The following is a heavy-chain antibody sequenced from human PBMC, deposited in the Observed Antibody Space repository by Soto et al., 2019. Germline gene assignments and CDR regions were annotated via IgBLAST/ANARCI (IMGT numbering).Heavy chain of an antibody. V-gene: IGHV4-31*03. D-gene: IGHD3-3*01. CDR1: GGSISSGGYY. J-gene: IGHJ6*03. Sequence: QVQLQESGPGLVKPSQTLSLTCTVSGGSISSGGYYWSWIRQHPGKGLEWIGYIYYSGSTYYNPSLKSRVTISVDTSKNQFSLKLSSVTAADTAVYYCARQLDLEWLSPSGDNYMDVWGKGTTVTVSS. CDR2: IYYSGST. CDR3: ARQLDLEWLSPSGDNYMDV.